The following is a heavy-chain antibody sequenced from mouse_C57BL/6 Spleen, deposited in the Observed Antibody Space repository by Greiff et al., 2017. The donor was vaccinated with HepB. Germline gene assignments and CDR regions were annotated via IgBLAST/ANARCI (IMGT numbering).Heavy chain of an antibody. J-gene: IGHJ1*03. V-gene: IGHV5-4*01. CDR2: ISDGGSYT. CDR1: GFTFSSYA. Sequence: EVQVVESGGGLVKPGGSLKLSCAASGFTFSSYAMSWVRQTPEKRLEWVATISDGGSYTYYPDNVKGRFTISRDNAKNNLYLQMSHLKSEDTAMYYCARDQDYSNYGYFDVWGTGTTVTVSS. D-gene: IGHD2-5*01. CDR3: ARDQDYSNYGYFDV.